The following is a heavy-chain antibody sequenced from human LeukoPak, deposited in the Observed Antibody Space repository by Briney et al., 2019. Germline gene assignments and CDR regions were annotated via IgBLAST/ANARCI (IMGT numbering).Heavy chain of an antibody. Sequence: PGRSLRLSCAASGFTFSSYGMHWVRQAPGKGLEWVAVIWYDGSNKYYADSVKGRFTISRDNSKNTLYLQMNSLRAEDTTVYYCARPPLLEQWLVASWAKGPLATVSS. D-gene: IGHD6-19*01. J-gene: IGHJ4*02. CDR2: IWYDGSNK. V-gene: IGHV3-33*01. CDR3: ARPPLLEQWLVAS. CDR1: GFTFSSYG.